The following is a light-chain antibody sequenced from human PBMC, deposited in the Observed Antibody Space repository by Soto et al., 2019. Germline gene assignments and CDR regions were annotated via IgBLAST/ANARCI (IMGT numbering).Light chain of an antibody. CDR2: DAS. Sequence: EIVLTQSPATLSLSPGERATISCRASQSVSSNLAWYQQKPGQAPRLLLYDASNRATGIPSRFSGSGSGTDFTLTISSLQPEDFAIYYCQQRSNWPPVTFGGGTKVEIK. CDR1: QSVSSN. CDR3: QQRSNWPPVT. J-gene: IGKJ4*01. V-gene: IGKV3-11*01.